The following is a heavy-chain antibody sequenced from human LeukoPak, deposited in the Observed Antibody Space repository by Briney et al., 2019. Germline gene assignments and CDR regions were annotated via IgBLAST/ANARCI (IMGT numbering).Heavy chain of an antibody. Sequence: SKTLSLACTVSGGSISSYYWSWIRQPPGKGLEWIGYISNTGSTKYNPSLKSRVTISVDTSKNQFSLKLSSVTAADTAVYYCARLLAYCGGDCYVLDYWGQGTLVTVSS. J-gene: IGHJ4*02. CDR1: GGSISSYY. D-gene: IGHD2-21*02. V-gene: IGHV4-59*08. CDR2: ISNTGST. CDR3: ARLLAYCGGDCYVLDY.